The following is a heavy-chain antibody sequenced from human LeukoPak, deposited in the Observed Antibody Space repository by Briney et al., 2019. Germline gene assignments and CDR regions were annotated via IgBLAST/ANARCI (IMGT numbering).Heavy chain of an antibody. Sequence: GGSLRLSCAASGFTFSRYWMTWVRQAPGKGLEWVANIKEDGSENSYVESVKGRFTISRDNAKNSLYLQLNGLRAEDTAVYFCARQRYSDYWGQGTLVTVSS. J-gene: IGHJ4*02. CDR2: IKEDGSEN. CDR1: GFTFSRYW. V-gene: IGHV3-7*01. D-gene: IGHD1-1*01. CDR3: ARQRYSDY.